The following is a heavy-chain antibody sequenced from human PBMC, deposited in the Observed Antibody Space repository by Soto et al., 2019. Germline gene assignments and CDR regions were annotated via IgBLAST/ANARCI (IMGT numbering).Heavy chain of an antibody. CDR3: AIDSGQGAGHSVNHGFDY. CDR2: IKTNASEK. D-gene: IGHD3-3*02. CDR1: GFNFPDYY. V-gene: IGHV3-7*01. Sequence: VGSLRLSFAASGFNFPDYYMSWLRQAPGKGLEWLATIKTNASEKKYVDSVKCRFTMSRDNAKNSVYLPMDSLRTEDTAVYYCAIDSGQGAGHSVNHGFDYWGHGTLVTVSS. J-gene: IGHJ4*01.